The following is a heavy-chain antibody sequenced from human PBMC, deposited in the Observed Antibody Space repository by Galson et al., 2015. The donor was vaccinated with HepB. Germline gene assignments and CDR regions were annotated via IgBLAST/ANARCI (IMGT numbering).Heavy chain of an antibody. CDR1: GGTFSSYA. V-gene: IGHV1-69*04. CDR3: AREGSTMIVDY. Sequence: SVKVSCKASGGTFSSYAISWVRQAPGQGLEWMGRIIPILGIANYAQKFQGRVTITADKSTSTAYMELSSLRSEDTAVYYCAREGSTMIVDYWGQGTLVTVSS. CDR2: IIPILGIA. J-gene: IGHJ4*02. D-gene: IGHD3-22*01.